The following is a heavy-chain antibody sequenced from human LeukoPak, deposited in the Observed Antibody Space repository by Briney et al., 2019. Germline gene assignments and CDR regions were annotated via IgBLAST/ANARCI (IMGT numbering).Heavy chain of an antibody. J-gene: IGHJ4*02. CDR1: GFVFGDYG. CDR3: AKHYYGSGSQKYYFDY. Sequence: GGSLRLSCAASGFVFGDYGMHWVRQAPGKGLEWVTMVRNDGSDKYYADSVKGRFTISRDNSKNTLYLQMNSLRPEDTAVYYCAKHYYGSGSQKYYFDYWGQGTLVIVSS. CDR2: VRNDGSDK. D-gene: IGHD3-10*01. V-gene: IGHV3-30*02.